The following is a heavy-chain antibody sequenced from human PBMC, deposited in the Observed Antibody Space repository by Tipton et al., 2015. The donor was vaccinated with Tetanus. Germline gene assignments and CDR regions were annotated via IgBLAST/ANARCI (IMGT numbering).Heavy chain of an antibody. J-gene: IGHJ6*02. CDR1: GFTFSHFA. CDR3: AKDRRGGYSFYYGMDV. V-gene: IGHV3-30*15. CDR2: ISYDGAKE. Sequence: CAASGFTFSHFALHWVRQAPDGGLEWVAVISYDGAKEFYADSVKGRFTVSRDNSKSTLYLQMSSLRGEDTAIYYCAKDRRGGYSFYYGMDVWGQGTTVTVSS. D-gene: IGHD3-22*01.